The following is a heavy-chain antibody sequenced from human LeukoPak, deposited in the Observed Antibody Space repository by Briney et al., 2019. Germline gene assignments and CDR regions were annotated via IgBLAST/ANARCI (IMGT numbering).Heavy chain of an antibody. V-gene: IGHV4-34*01. J-gene: IGHJ4*02. D-gene: IGHD2-8*01. Sequence: PSETLSLTCGVYGGSFSGYYWTWIRQFPGMGLEWIAEIIHSGSTNYNPSLTGRVTLSVDTSKNQFSLQLCSVTAADTAVYYCARGILVTVYAAFDYWGQGSLVTVSS. CDR1: GGSFSGYY. CDR2: IIHSGST. CDR3: ARGILVTVYAAFDY.